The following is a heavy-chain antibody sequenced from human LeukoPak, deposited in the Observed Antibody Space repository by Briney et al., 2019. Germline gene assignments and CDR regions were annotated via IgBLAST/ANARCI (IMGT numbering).Heavy chain of an antibody. CDR3: ARDLLEYCSGGSCYSEGEWFPLVYYGMDV. J-gene: IGHJ6*02. CDR2: INPSGGST. Sequence: GASVKVSCKASGYTFTSYYMHWVRQAPGQGLEWMGIINPSGGSTSYAQTLQGRVTMTTDTSTSTAYMELRSLRSDDTAVYYCARDLLEYCSGGSCYSEGEWFPLVYYGMDVWGQGTTVTVSS. CDR1: GYTFTSYY. V-gene: IGHV1-46*01. D-gene: IGHD2-15*01.